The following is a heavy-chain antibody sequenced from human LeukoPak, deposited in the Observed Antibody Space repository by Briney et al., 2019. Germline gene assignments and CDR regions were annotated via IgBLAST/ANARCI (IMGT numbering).Heavy chain of an antibody. CDR1: GGSINNHKW. CDR2: IFYSGST. CDR3: ARVGYSSSWYYSDY. Sequence: SGTLSLTCAVTGGSINNHKWWSWMRQSPGKGLEWLGEIFYSGSTNYNPSLKSRVTILVDTSKNQFSLKLSSVTAADTAVYYCARVGYSSSWYYSDYWGQGTLVTVSS. D-gene: IGHD6-13*01. J-gene: IGHJ4*02. V-gene: IGHV4-4*02.